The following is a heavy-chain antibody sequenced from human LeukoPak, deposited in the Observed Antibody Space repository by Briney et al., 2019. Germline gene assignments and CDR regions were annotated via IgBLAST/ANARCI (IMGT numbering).Heavy chain of an antibody. CDR3: ARSYGSGSYGGAFDI. Sequence: GESLKISCKGSGYFFTSYWIAWVRQMPGKGLEWMGNIYPGDSDTRYSPSFQGQVTMSADKSISTAYLQWSSLKASDTAMYYCARSYGSGSYGGAFDIWGQGTMVTVSS. D-gene: IGHD3-10*01. CDR2: IYPGDSDT. J-gene: IGHJ3*02. CDR1: GYFFTSYW. V-gene: IGHV5-51*01.